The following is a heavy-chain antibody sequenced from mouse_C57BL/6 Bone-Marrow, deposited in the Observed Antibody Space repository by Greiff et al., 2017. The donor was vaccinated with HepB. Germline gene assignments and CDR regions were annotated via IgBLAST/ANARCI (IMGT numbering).Heavy chain of an antibody. CDR2: IDPSDSYT. D-gene: IGHD2-4*01. CDR1: GYTFTSYW. Sequence: QVQLQQPGAELVKPGASVKLSCKASGYTFTSYWMQWVKQRPGQGLEWIGEIDPSDSYTNYNQKFKGKATLTVDTSSSTAYMQLSSLTSEDSAVYYCANYYYDGYAMDYWGQGTSVTVSS. V-gene: IGHV1-50*01. J-gene: IGHJ4*01. CDR3: ANYYYDGYAMDY.